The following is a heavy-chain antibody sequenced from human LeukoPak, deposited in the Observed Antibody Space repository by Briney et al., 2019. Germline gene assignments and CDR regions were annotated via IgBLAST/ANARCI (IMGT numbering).Heavy chain of an antibody. V-gene: IGHV4-39*01. J-gene: IGHJ4*02. Sequence: SETLSLTCTASGGSISSSSHYWGWIRQPPGKGLEWIGSIYYSGSTYYNPSLKSRVTISVDTSKNQFSLKLSSVTAADTAVYYCARRRETTVTHFDYWGQGTLVTVSS. CDR2: IYYSGST. CDR3: ARRRETTVTHFDY. D-gene: IGHD4-11*01. CDR1: GGSISSSSHY.